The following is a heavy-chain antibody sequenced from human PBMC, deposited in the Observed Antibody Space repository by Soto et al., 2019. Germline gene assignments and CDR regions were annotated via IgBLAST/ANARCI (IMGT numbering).Heavy chain of an antibody. CDR3: ARLWFGELLPDDY. CDR1: GGSISSSSYY. V-gene: IGHV4-39*01. D-gene: IGHD3-10*01. CDR2: IYYSGST. J-gene: IGHJ4*02. Sequence: QLQLQESGPGLVKPSETLSLTCTVSGGSISSSSYYWGWIRQPPGKGLEWIGSIYYSGSTYYNPSLKSRVTISVDTSKNQFSLKLSSVTAADTAVYYCARLWFGELLPDDYWGQGTLVTVSS.